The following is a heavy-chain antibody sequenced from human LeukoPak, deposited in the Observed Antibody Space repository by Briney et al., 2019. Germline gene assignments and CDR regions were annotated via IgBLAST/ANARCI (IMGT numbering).Heavy chain of an antibody. CDR1: GFTFSTYW. J-gene: IGHJ4*02. CDR2: ISPDGSDT. V-gene: IGHV3-7*01. CDR3: VRWVEEAGMDY. Sequence: GGSLRLSCEASGFTFSTYWMGWVRQAPGKGLEWVANISPDGSDTYYVASVKRRFTISRDNAKESMFLQMNSLRAEETAVYYCVRWVEEAGMDYWGQGTLVTVSS. D-gene: IGHD6-19*01.